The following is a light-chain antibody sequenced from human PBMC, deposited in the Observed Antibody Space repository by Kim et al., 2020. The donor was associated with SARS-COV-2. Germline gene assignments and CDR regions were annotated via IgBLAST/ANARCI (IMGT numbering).Light chain of an antibody. V-gene: IGKV3-20*01. CDR1: QSVSSSY. J-gene: IGKJ2*01. CDR2: GAS. Sequence: LSRGERATLSCRASQSVSSSYLAGYQQKPGQAPRLLIYGASSRATGIPDRFSGSGSGTDFTLTISRLEPEDFAVYYCQQYGSSSYTFGQGTTLEI. CDR3: QQYGSSSYT.